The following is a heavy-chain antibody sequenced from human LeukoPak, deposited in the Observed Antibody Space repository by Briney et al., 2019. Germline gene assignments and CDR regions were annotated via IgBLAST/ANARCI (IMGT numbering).Heavy chain of an antibody. V-gene: IGHV3-74*01. CDR3: VSLYETY. Sequence: GGSLRLSCAASGNYWMHWVRQAPGKGLVWVSHINSDGSWTSYADSVKGRFTISKDNAKNTVYLQMNSLRAEDTAVYYCVSLYETYWGRGTLVTVSS. J-gene: IGHJ4*02. CDR2: INSDGSWT. CDR1: GNYW. D-gene: IGHD2/OR15-2a*01.